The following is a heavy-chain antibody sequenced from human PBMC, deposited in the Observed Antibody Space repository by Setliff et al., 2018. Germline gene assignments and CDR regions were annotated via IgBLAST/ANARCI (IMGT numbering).Heavy chain of an antibody. CDR1: ADTLTGYY. D-gene: IGHD2-21*02. J-gene: IGHJ5*02. CDR2: INGNSGVT. Sequence: ASVKVSCKASADTLTGYYVHWVRQAPGQGLEWMGWINGNSGVTKYAQKFQGRVTMTSETSISIVYMDLTRLTSDDTAVYYCAQTKGFVDGYLDPWGQGTLVTVSS. CDR3: AQTKGFVDGYLDP. V-gene: IGHV1-2*02.